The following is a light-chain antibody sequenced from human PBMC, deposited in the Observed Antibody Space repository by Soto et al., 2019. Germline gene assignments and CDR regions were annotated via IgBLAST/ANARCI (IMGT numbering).Light chain of an antibody. Sequence: EIVMTQSPATLSVSPGERATLSCRSSQTIRNNLAWYQQKPGQAPRLLIYVASTRATDIPARFSGSGSGTDFTLTITSLQSEDFAIYYCQQYNSWPLTFGGGTNVEIK. CDR3: QQYNSWPLT. CDR1: QTIRNN. J-gene: IGKJ4*01. V-gene: IGKV3-15*01. CDR2: VAS.